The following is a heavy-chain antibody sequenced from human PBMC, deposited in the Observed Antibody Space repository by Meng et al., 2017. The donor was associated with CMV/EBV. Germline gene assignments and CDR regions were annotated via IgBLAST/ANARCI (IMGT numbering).Heavy chain of an antibody. CDR3: ARDGSSYGMDV. CDR2: ISSSSSYI. CDR1: GFTFSSYS. V-gene: IGHV3-21*01. J-gene: IGHJ6*02. Sequence: GGSLRLSCAASGFTFSSYSMNWVRQAPGKGLEWVSSISSSSSYICYADSVKGRFTISRDNAKNSLYLQMNSLRAEDTAVYYCARDGSSYGMDVWGQGTTVTVSS.